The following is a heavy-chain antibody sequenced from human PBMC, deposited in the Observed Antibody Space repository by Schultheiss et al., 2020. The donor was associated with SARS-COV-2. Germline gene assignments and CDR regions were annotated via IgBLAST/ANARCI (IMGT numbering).Heavy chain of an antibody. CDR3: ARLVVPAAMDYYYGMDV. CDR1: GYSSSKYW. Sequence: GGSLRLSCKGSGYSSSKYWITWVRQMPGKGLEWMGIIYPGDSDTRYSPSFQGQVTISADKSISTAYLQWSSLKASDTAMYYCARLVVPAAMDYYYGMDVWGQGTTVTVSS. D-gene: IGHD2-2*01. J-gene: IGHJ6*02. CDR2: IYPGDSDT. V-gene: IGHV5-51*01.